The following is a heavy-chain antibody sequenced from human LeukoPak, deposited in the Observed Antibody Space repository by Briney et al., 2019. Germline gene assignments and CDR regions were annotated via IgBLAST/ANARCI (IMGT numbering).Heavy chain of an antibody. CDR3: ARGVSGYCSGGSCSPLDYYYMDV. CDR2: IYYSGST. D-gene: IGHD2-15*01. J-gene: IGHJ6*03. V-gene: IGHV4-59*01. CDR1: GGSISSYY. Sequence: SETLSLTXTVSGGSISSYYWSWIRQPPGKGLEWIGYIYYSGSTNYNPSLKSRVTISVDTSKNQFSLELSSVTAADTAVYYCARGVSGYCSGGSCSPLDYYYMDVWGKGTTVTASS.